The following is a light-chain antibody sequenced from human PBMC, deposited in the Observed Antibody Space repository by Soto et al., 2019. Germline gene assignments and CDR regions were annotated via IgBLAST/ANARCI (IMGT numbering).Light chain of an antibody. J-gene: IGKJ1*01. CDR1: QSISSN. CDR2: DTS. CDR3: QQYNNWPRT. V-gene: IGKV3-15*01. Sequence: EIVMTQSPGTLSVSPGERATLSCRASQSISSNLAWYQQKPGQAPRLLIYDTSTRATGIPARCSGSGSGTEFTLTITSLQSEDFAVYYCQQYNNWPRTFGQGTKVEIK.